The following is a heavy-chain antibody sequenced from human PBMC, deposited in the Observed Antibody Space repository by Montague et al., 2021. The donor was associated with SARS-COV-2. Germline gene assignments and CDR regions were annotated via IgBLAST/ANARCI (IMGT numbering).Heavy chain of an antibody. D-gene: IGHD3-10*01. CDR3: ARLGDGVVPSPILGVGPYYSYYYMDV. J-gene: IGHJ6*03. V-gene: IGHV4-34*01. CDR2: IHHGGST. Sequence: SETLSLTCAVHGGSFSTYSWNWIRQPPGRGLEWIGEIHHGGSTNYNPSLKSRVTISADTSKNQFSLKLTSAAAADTAVYYCARLGDGVVPSPILGVGPYYSYYYMDVWGKGTTVTVSS. CDR1: GGSFSTYS.